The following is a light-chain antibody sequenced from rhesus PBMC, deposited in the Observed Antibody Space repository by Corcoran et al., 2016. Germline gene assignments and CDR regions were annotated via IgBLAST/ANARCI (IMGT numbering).Light chain of an antibody. J-gene: IGKJ4*01. CDR1: QSVNYN. V-gene: IGKV3-35*01. CDR2: DAA. Sequence: DIVMTQSPATLSLSPGERAILSCRASQSVNYNLAWFQQKPGHAPRLLIYDAAHRATGVPDRFSSSGAGTYFTLTISRLDPEDVGVYYCQQESNWPVTFGGGTKVDI. CDR3: QQESNWPVT.